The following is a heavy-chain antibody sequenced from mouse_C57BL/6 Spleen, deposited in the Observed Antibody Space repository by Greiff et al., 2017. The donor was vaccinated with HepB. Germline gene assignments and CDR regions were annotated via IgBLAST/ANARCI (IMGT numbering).Heavy chain of an antibody. D-gene: IGHD2-3*01. CDR3: ARGWLTKAYYAMDY. J-gene: IGHJ4*01. CDR2: IYPGSGST. Sequence: QVQLQQPGAELVKPGASVKMSCKASGYTFTSYWITWVKQRPGQGLEWIGDIYPGSGSTNYNEKFKSKATLTVDTSSSTAYMQLSSLTSEDSAVYYCARGWLTKAYYAMDYWGQGTSVTVSS. CDR1: GYTFTSYW. V-gene: IGHV1-55*01.